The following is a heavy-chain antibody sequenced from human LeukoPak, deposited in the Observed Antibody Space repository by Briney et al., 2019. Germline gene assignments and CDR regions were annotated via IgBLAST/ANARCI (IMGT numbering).Heavy chain of an antibody. J-gene: IGHJ3*02. CDR1: GGSISSSSYY. CDR2: IYFSGST. D-gene: IGHD3-3*01. V-gene: IGHV4-39*07. CDR3: GRVDYDFWSRGHDAFYI. Sequence: SETLSLTCTVSGGSISSSSYYWGWIRQPPGKGLEWIGSIYFSGSTYYNPSFKSRVTISVDTSKNQFSLKLSSVTAADTAVYYLGRVDYDFWSRGHDAFYIWGQGTMVTVSS.